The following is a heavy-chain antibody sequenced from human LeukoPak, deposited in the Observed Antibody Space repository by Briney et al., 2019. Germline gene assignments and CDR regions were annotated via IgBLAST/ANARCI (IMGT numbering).Heavy chain of an antibody. Sequence: ASVKVSCKASGYTFTGYYMHWVRQAPGQGLEWMGWINPNSGGTNYAQKFQGRVTMTRDTSISTAYMELSRLRSDDTAVYYCARGRLRWYAPKYNWFDPWGQGTLVTVSS. D-gene: IGHD4-23*01. J-gene: IGHJ5*02. CDR1: GYTFTGYY. V-gene: IGHV1-2*02. CDR3: ARGRLRWYAPKYNWFDP. CDR2: INPNSGGT.